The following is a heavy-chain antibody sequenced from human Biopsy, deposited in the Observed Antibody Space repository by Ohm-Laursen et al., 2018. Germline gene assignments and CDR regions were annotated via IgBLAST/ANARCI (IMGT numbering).Heavy chain of an antibody. V-gene: IGHV1-2*02. Sequence: ASVKVSCKASGYTFTTYGISWVRQAPGQGLEWLGYINCKTGATNYAQKFQGTVTMTRDTSISTAYLALGSLRSADTAIYYCARDPLNGHKHFDYWGQGSLVTVSS. D-gene: IGHD2-8*01. CDR1: GYTFTTYG. CDR2: INCKTGAT. CDR3: ARDPLNGHKHFDY. J-gene: IGHJ4*02.